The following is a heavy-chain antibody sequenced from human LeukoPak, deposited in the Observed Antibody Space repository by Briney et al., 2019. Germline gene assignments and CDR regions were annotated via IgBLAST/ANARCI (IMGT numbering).Heavy chain of an antibody. CDR1: GYRFTNYY. CDR2: IKPSGDST. Sequence: GASVKVSCKASGYRFTNYYMHWVRQAPGQGLEWMGMIKPSGDSTTYAQRFQGRVTVTRDTTTSTVYMEMSSLRSEDTAVYYCATGMAVTGLDYWGQGIPVTVSS. CDR3: ATGMAVTGLDY. J-gene: IGHJ4*02. D-gene: IGHD6-19*01. V-gene: IGHV1-46*01.